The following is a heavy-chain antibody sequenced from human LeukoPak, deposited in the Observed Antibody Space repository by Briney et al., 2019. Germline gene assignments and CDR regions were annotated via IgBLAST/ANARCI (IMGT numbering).Heavy chain of an antibody. CDR3: AKVRGGHDYSNYVPYFDY. D-gene: IGHD4-11*01. V-gene: IGHV3-23*01. J-gene: IGHJ4*02. Sequence: GGPLRLSCAASGFTFSSYAMSWVRQAPGKGLEWVSAISGSGGSTYYADSVKGRFTISRDNSKNTLYLQMNSLRAEDTAVYYCAKVRGGHDYSNYVPYFDYWGQGTLVTVSS. CDR1: GFTFSSYA. CDR2: ISGSGGST.